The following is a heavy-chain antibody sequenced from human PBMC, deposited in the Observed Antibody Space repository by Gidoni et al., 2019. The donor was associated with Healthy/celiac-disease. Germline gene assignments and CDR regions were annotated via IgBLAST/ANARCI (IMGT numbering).Heavy chain of an antibody. CDR1: GFTFSSYD. D-gene: IGHD2-2*01. CDR3: ARTPDRDWYFDL. J-gene: IGHJ2*01. V-gene: IGHV3-13*01. Sequence: EVQLVESGGGLVQPGGSLRLSWAAPGFTFSSYDMHWVRQATGKGLEWVSAIGTAGDTYYPGSVKGRFTISRENAKNSLYLQMNSLRAGDTAVYYCARTPDRDWYFDLWGRGTLVTVSS. CDR2: IGTAGDT.